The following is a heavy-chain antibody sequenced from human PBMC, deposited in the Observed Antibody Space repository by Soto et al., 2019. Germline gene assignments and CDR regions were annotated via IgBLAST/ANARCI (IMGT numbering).Heavy chain of an antibody. J-gene: IGHJ6*02. CDR2: IYYSGST. CDR1: GFSISSGGYY. D-gene: IGHD6-13*01. V-gene: IGHV4-31*03. CDR3: ARSAGTLHYYYYYGMDV. Sequence: SETLSLTCTFSGFSISSGGYYWSWIRQHPGKGLEWIGYIYYSGSTYYNPSLKSRVTISVDTSKNQFSLKLSSVTAADTAVYYCARSAGTLHYYYYYGMDVWGQGTTVTVS.